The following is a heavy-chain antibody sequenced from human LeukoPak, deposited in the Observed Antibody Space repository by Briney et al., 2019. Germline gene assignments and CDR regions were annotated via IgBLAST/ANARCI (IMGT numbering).Heavy chain of an antibody. CDR3: AKAAFGGSWTDC. D-gene: IGHD3-10*01. Sequence: PGGSLRLSCAASGFTFSSCVMSWVRQPPGKGLKWVSTISGTTGRTYYPDSVKGRFTISRDDSTNTLYLQMNSLRAEDTAIYYCAKAAFGGSWTDCWGQGTLVTVSS. CDR1: GFTFSSCV. J-gene: IGHJ4*02. V-gene: IGHV3-23*01. CDR2: ISGTTGRT.